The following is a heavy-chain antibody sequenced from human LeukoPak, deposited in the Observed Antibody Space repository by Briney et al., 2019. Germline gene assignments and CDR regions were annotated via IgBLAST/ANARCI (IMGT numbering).Heavy chain of an antibody. CDR2: ISSISSII. D-gene: IGHD6-13*01. CDR3: TRSRPGTEAGQPNFDY. J-gene: IGHJ4*02. Sequence: PGGSLRLSCAASGFTFSTYSMSWVRQAPGQGLEWVSYISSISSIIYYADSVKGRFTISRDNARNSLYLQMNSLRAEDTAVYYCTRSRPGTEAGQPNFDYWGQGTLVTVSS. V-gene: IGHV3-48*01. CDR1: GFTFSTYS.